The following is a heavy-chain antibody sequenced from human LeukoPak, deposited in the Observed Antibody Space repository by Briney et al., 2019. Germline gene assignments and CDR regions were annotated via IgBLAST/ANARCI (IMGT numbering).Heavy chain of an antibody. V-gene: IGHV3-21*01. Sequence: GGSLRLSCAASGFTFSSYSMNWVRQAPGKGLEWVSSISSSSSYIYYADSVKGRFTISRDNDKNSLDLQMNSLRAEDTAVYYCARDSITYYDFWSGYFYYMDVWGKGTTVTVSS. D-gene: IGHD3-3*01. CDR2: ISSSSSYI. CDR3: ARDSITYYDFWSGYFYYMDV. CDR1: GFTFSSYS. J-gene: IGHJ6*03.